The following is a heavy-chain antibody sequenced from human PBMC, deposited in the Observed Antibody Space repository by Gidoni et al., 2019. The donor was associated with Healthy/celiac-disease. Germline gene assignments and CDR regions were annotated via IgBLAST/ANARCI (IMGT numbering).Heavy chain of an antibody. CDR2: IKSKTDGGTT. Sequence: EVQLVESGGGLVKPGGSLRLSCAASGFTFSTAWMSWVRQAPGKGLEWVGRIKSKTDGGTTDYAAPVKGRFTISRDDSKNTLYLQMNSLKTEDTAVYYCTTDGVSVRGSAALDYWGQGTLVTVSS. CDR1: GFTFSTAW. CDR3: TTDGVSVRGSAALDY. D-gene: IGHD2-15*01. J-gene: IGHJ4*02. V-gene: IGHV3-15*01.